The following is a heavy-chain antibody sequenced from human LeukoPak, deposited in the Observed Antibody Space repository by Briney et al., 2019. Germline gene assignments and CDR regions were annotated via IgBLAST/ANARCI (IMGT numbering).Heavy chain of an antibody. Sequence: PGGSLRLSCAASGFTFSSYAMHWVRQAPGKGLEYVSAISSNGGSTYYANSVKGRFTISRDNSKNTLYLQMGSLRAEDMAVYYCARGPSNGSGSYERQDEYYYYMDVWGKGTTVTISS. CDR3: ARGPSNGSGSYERQDEYYYYMDV. CDR1: GFTFSSYA. V-gene: IGHV3-64*01. CDR2: ISSNGGST. D-gene: IGHD3-10*01. J-gene: IGHJ6*03.